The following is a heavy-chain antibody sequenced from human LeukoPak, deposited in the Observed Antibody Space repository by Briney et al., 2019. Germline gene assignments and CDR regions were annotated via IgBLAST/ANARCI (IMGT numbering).Heavy chain of an antibody. CDR2: IIPIFGTA. CDR1: GGTFSSYA. Sequence: SVKVSCKASGGTFSSYAISWVRQAPGQGLEWMGGIIPIFGTANYAQKFQGRVTITADESTSTAYMELSSLRSEDTAVYYCARESARPGYFDYWGQGTLVTVSS. J-gene: IGHJ4*02. CDR3: ARESARPGYFDY. D-gene: IGHD6-6*01. V-gene: IGHV1-69*13.